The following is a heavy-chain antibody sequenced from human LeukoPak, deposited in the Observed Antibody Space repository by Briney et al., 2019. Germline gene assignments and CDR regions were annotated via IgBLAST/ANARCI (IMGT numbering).Heavy chain of an antibody. J-gene: IGHJ6*03. Sequence: SVKVSCKASGGTFSSYAISWVRQAPGQGLDWMGGIIPIFGTANYAQKFQGRVTITADESTSTAYMELSSLRSEDTAVYYCARTITIFGVVTPYYMDVWSKGTTVTVSS. CDR1: GGTFSSYA. CDR3: ARTITIFGVVTPYYMDV. V-gene: IGHV1-69*13. CDR2: IIPIFGTA. D-gene: IGHD3-3*01.